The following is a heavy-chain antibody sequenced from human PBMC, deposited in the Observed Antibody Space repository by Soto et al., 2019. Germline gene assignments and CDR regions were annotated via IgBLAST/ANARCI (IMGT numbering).Heavy chain of an antibody. Sequence: SDTLSLTCAVYGGSFNGYYWSWMRQPPGKGLEWIGEINHSGITNYNPSLKSRVTIAVDTSKNQFSLKLISATAADTDVYYCAREGDFCWRGYDYGIDVWGQGTTVTVSS. CDR3: AREGDFCWRGYDYGIDV. J-gene: IGHJ6*02. CDR1: GGSFNGYY. D-gene: IGHD3-3*01. V-gene: IGHV4-34*01. CDR2: INHSGIT.